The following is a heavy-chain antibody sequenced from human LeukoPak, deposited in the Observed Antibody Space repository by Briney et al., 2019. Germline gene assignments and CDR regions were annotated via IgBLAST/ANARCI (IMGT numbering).Heavy chain of an antibody. D-gene: IGHD1-1*01. Sequence: GGSLSLSCAASGFTFSSFDMHWVRQPTGPGLEWVSTIGTASDTYYPGSVEGRFTLSRDNAKNSLYLQMNSLTAGDTAVYYCARGPPRGKYYYMDVWGKGTTVTVSS. CDR3: ARGPPRGKYYYMDV. J-gene: IGHJ6*03. CDR2: IGTASDT. V-gene: IGHV3-13*01. CDR1: GFTFSSFD.